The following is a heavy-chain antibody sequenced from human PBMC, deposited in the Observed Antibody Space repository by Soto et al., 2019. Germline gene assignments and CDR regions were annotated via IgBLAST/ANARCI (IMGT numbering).Heavy chain of an antibody. D-gene: IGHD6-19*01. J-gene: IGHJ6*02. CDR3: ARHIAVAGANYYYGMDV. CDR1: GFTFSSYW. CDR2: INSDGSST. Sequence: PGGSLRLSCAASGFTFSSYWMHWVRQAPGKGLVWVSRINSDGSSTSYADSVKGRFTISRDNAKNTLYLQMNSLRAEDTAVYYCARHIAVAGANYYYGMDVWGQGTTVTV. V-gene: IGHV3-74*01.